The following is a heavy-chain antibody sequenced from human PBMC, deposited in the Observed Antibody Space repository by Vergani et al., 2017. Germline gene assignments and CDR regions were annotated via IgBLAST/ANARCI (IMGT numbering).Heavy chain of an antibody. D-gene: IGHD3-22*01. CDR2: IIPIFGTA. V-gene: IGHV1-69*01. CDR3: ARAGTYYYGSSRGYYFDY. CDR1: GGTFSSYA. Sequence: QVQLVQSGAEVKKPGSSVKVSCKASGGTFSSYAISWVRQAPGQGLEWMGGIIPIFGTANYAQKFQGRVTITADESTSTAYMELSSLRSEDTAVYYCARAGTYYYGSSRGYYFDYWGQGTLVTVSS. J-gene: IGHJ4*02.